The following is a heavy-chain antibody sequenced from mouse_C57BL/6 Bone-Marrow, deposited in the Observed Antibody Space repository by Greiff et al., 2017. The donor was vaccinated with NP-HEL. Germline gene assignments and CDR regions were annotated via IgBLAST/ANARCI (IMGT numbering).Heavy chain of an antibody. D-gene: IGHD2-5*01. V-gene: IGHV1-81*01. Sequence: QVQLQQSGAELARPGASVKLSCKASGYTFTSYGISWVKQRNGQGLEWIGEIYPRSGNTFYNEKFKGKATLTADKSSSTAYMELRSLTSEDPAVFFSARGDYSNYYYYAMDYWGQGTAVTVSS. CDR2: IYPRSGNT. J-gene: IGHJ4*01. CDR3: ARGDYSNYYYYAMDY. CDR1: GYTFTSYG.